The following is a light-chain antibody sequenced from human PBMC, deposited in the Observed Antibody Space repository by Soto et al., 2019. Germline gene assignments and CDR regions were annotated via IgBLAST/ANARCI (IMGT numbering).Light chain of an antibody. CDR2: EVT. J-gene: IGLJ2*01. CDR1: SSDVGSYSL. V-gene: IGLV2-23*01. CDR3: CSYAGRSTLL. Sequence: QSVLTQPASVSGSPGQSITISCTGASSDVGSYSLVSWYQQHPGNAPKLMIYEVTKRPSGVSNRFSGSKSGTTASLTISGLQAEDEADYYCCSYAGRSTLLFGGGTKVTVL.